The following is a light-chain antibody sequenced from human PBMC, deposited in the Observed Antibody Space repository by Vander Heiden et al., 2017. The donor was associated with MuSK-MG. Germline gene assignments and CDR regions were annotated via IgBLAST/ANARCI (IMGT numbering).Light chain of an antibody. V-gene: IGKV3-20*01. J-gene: IGKJ4*01. CDR2: GAS. CDR1: QRVSGTY. CDR3: HQYGGS. Sequence: VFAQSPGTLSLSPGERATLSCRASQRVSGTYLAWYQQRSGQAPRLLIYGASRRATGVPDRFSGSGSGTDFTLTISRLEPEDYAVYYCHQYGGSFGGGTKVEIK.